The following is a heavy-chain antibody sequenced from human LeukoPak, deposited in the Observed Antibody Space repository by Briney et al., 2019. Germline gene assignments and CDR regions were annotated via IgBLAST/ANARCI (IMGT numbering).Heavy chain of an antibody. Sequence: SDTLSLTCIVSGGSISRYYWSWIRQPPGKGLEWIGYIYYTGSTNYNPSLKSRVTISVDTSKNQFSLKLSSVTAADTAVYYCARHKVRGVIPSYFDYWGQGTLVTVSS. V-gene: IGHV4-59*08. CDR1: GGSISRYY. CDR3: ARHKVRGVIPSYFDY. J-gene: IGHJ4*02. D-gene: IGHD3-10*01. CDR2: IYYTGST.